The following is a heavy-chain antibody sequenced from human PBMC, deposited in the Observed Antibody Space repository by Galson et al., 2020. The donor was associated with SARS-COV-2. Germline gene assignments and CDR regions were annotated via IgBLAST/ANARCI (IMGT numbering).Heavy chain of an antibody. CDR2: ISAGSSYI. CDR3: ARVGGMATQPTNYYYYGLDV. V-gene: IGHV3-21*01. CDR1: GFPFSSYS. J-gene: IGHJ6*02. Sequence: GGSLRLSCAASGFPFSSYSMNWVRQAPGKGLEWVSSISAGSSYIYYADSVKGRFTISRDNAKNSLYLQMNSLRADDTAVYYCARVGGMATQPTNYYYYGLDVWGPGTTVTVSS. D-gene: IGHD1-26*01.